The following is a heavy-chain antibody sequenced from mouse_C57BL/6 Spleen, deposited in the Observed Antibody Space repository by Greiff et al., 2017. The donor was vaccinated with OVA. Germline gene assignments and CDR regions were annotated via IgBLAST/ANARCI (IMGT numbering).Heavy chain of an antibody. J-gene: IGHJ3*01. CDR2: ISYDGSN. V-gene: IGHV3-6*01. Sequence: DVQLQESGPGLVKPSQSLSLTCSVTGYSITSGYYWNWIRQFPGNKLEWMGYISYDGSNNYNPSLKNRISITRDTSKNQFFLKLNSVTTEDTATYYCARIYDYDSAWFAYWGQGTLVTVSA. CDR3: ARIYDYDSAWFAY. D-gene: IGHD2-4*01. CDR1: GYSITSGYY.